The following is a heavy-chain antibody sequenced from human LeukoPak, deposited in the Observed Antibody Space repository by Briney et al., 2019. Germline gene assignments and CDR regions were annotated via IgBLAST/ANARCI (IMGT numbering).Heavy chain of an antibody. CDR3: ARDQREGRAGQYYYYYYMDV. D-gene: IGHD6-19*01. J-gene: IGHJ6*03. Sequence: PGGSLRLSCAASGFTVSSNYMSWVRQAPGKGLEWVSVIYSGGSTYYADSVKGRFTISRDNSKNTLYLQMNSLRAEDTAVYYCARDQREGRAGQYYYYYYMDVWGKGTTVTISS. CDR1: GFTVSSNY. CDR2: IYSGGST. V-gene: IGHV3-66*01.